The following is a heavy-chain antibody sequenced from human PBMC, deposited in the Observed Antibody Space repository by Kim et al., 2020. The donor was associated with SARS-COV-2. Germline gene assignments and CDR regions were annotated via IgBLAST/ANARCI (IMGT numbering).Heavy chain of an antibody. CDR1: GGSISSGDYY. V-gene: IGHV4-30-4*01. J-gene: IGHJ3*02. CDR2: IYYSGST. CDR3: ARDRAATVTCSDAFDI. Sequence: SETLSLTCTVSGGSISSGDYYWSWIRQPPGKGLEWIGYIYYSGSTYYNPSLKSRVTISVDTSKNQFSLKLSSVTAADTAVYYCARDRAATVTCSDAFDIWGQGTMVTVSS. D-gene: IGHD4-17*01.